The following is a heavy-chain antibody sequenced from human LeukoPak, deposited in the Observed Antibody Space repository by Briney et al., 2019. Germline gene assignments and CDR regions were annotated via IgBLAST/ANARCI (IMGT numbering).Heavy chain of an antibody. CDR3: ARGTVSAVTNWFDP. D-gene: IGHD4-23*01. V-gene: IGHV1-2*06. CDR1: GYTFNGYY. CDR2: INPNSGGT. Sequence: ASVKVCCKASGYTFNGYYMHWVRQAPGQGLEGMGRINPNSGGTNYAQKFQGRVTMTRDTSISTAYMELSRLRSDDTAVYYCARGTVSAVTNWFDPWGQGTLVTVSS. J-gene: IGHJ5*02.